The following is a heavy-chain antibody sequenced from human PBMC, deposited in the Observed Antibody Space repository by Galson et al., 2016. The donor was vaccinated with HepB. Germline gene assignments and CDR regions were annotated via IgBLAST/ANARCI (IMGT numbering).Heavy chain of an antibody. CDR2: ICDGGSA. CDR3: ARDPPGVPDFALDV. Sequence: SLTLSCTATGFTVSTISKNWVRQAPGTELAWLSLICDGGSASDTESVKARFTISRDNSKNTLYLQMNNLRPEETAVYFCARDPPGVPDFALDVWGQGTTVTVSS. V-gene: IGHV3-66*01. CDR1: GFTVSTIS. D-gene: IGHD3-10*01. J-gene: IGHJ6*02.